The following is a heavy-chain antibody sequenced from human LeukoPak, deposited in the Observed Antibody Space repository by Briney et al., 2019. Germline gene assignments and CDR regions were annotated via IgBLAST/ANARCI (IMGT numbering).Heavy chain of an antibody. CDR3: ARDREIAVAGIFWFDP. D-gene: IGHD6-19*01. V-gene: IGHV3-20*01. CDR1: GFAFHDYG. CDR2: INWNGGST. J-gene: IGHJ5*02. Sequence: PGGSLRLSCAASGFAFHDYGMSWVRQAPGKGLEWFSGINWNGGSTGYADSVKGRFSISRDNAKNSLYLQMNSLRVEDTAVYHCARDREIAVAGIFWFDPWGQGTLVTVSS.